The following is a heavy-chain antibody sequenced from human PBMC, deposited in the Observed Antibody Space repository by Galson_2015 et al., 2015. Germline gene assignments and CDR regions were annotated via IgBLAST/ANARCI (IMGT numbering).Heavy chain of an antibody. D-gene: IGHD1-26*01. V-gene: IGHV3-33*01. CDR3: ARSGTNRFSYYYYMDV. CDR1: GFTFGSYG. Sequence: SLRLSCAASGFTFGSYGMHWVRQAPGKGLEWVAVIWYDGINKYYADSVKGRFTISRDNSKNTLYLQVNSLRAEDTAVYYCARSGTNRFSYYYYMDVWGKGTAVTVSS. CDR2: IWYDGINK. J-gene: IGHJ6*03.